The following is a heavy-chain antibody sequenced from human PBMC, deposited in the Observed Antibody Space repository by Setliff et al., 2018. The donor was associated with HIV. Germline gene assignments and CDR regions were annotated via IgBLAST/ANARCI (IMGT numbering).Heavy chain of an antibody. D-gene: IGHD3-22*01. CDR2: IYTSGTT. CDR1: GGSISSGSYY. J-gene: IGHJ4*02. V-gene: IGHV4-61*09. Sequence: SETLSLTCTVSGGSISSGSYYWNWIRQPAGKGLEWIGHIYTSGTTNYNPSLKSRVTISVDTSKNQFSLKLSSVTAADTAVYYCARGAERGFSPNWGQGTLVTVSS. CDR3: ARGAERGFSPN.